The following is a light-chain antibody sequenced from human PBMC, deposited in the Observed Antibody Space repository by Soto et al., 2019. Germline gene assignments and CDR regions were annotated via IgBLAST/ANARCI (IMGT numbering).Light chain of an antibody. CDR1: QSVSSH. CDR2: DAS. J-gene: IGKJ5*01. CDR3: QQGGNWPLT. Sequence: EMVLTQSPATLSLSPGERATVSCRASQSVSSHLAWYQQKRGQAPRLLIYDASSRASGIPARFSGSGPGTDFTLTISSLEPEDFAVYYCQQGGNWPLTFGQGTRLEIK. V-gene: IGKV3-11*01.